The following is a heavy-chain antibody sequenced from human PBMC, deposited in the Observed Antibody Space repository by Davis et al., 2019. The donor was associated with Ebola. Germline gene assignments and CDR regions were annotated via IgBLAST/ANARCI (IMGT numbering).Heavy chain of an antibody. J-gene: IGHJ4*02. Sequence: GSLRPSCAVHGGSFSGYYWSWTRQPPGKGPEWIGAIYHSGITNYNPSLKSRVTISVDTSKNQFSLKLSSVTAADTAVYYCARGLRFLEWLLLTPGFDYWGQGTLVTVSS. D-gene: IGHD3-3*01. CDR3: ARGLRFLEWLLLTPGFDY. CDR1: GGSFSGYY. CDR2: IYHSGIT. V-gene: IGHV4-34*01.